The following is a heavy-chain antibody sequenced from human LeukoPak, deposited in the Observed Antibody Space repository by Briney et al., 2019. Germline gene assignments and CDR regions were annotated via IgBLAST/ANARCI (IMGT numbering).Heavy chain of an antibody. CDR2: ISWNSGSI. CDR3: ARAGDSGSYGY. Sequence: GGSLRLSCAASGFTFDDYAMHWVRQAPGKGLEWVSGISWNSGSIGYADSVKGRFTISRDNAKNSLYLQMNSLRAEDTAVYYCARAGDSGSYGYWGQGTLVTVSS. V-gene: IGHV3-9*01. CDR1: GFTFDDYA. J-gene: IGHJ4*02. D-gene: IGHD1-26*01.